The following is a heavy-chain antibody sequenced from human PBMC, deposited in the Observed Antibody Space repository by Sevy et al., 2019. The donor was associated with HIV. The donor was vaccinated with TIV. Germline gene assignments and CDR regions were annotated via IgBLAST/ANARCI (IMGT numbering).Heavy chain of an antibody. D-gene: IGHD3-3*01. Sequence: GGSLRLSCAASGFNFRTYSMNWVRQAPGKGLEWLSSISDDSRYIYYSDSVKGRFTISRANAKNLLFPQMNNLRVEDTAIYYCARDFTIFGVVSGIDYWGQGNLVTVSS. CDR2: ISDDSRYI. V-gene: IGHV3-21*04. J-gene: IGHJ4*02. CDR3: ARDFTIFGVVSGIDY. CDR1: GFNFRTYS.